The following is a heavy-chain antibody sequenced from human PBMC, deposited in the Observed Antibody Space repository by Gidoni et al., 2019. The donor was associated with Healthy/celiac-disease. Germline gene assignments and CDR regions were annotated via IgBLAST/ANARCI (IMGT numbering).Heavy chain of an antibody. D-gene: IGHD6-19*01. CDR1: GYTFTGYH. J-gene: IGHJ4*02. V-gene: IGHV1-2*06. CDR2: SNPSSGGT. CDR3: ARVEAVAGYHFDY. Sequence: QVQLVQSGAAVKKPGASVKVSCKASGYTFTGYHLHWVRQAPGQGLEWMGRSNPSSGGTNYAEKFQGRVTMTRDTSISTADMELSRLRSDDTAVYYCARVEAVAGYHFDYWGQGTLVTVSS.